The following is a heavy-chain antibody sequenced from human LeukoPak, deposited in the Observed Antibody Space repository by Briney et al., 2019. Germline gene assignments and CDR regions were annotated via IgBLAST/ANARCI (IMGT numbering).Heavy chain of an antibody. D-gene: IGHD2-15*01. CDR1: GYSISSGYY. Sequence: SETLSLTCTVSGYSISSGYYWSWIRQPPGKGLEWIGYIYYSGSTNYNPSLKSRVTISVDTSKNQFSLKLSSVTAADTAVYYCARGVGDAWGKGTTVTVSS. V-gene: IGHV4-61*01. CDR2: IYYSGST. J-gene: IGHJ6*04. CDR3: ARGVGDA.